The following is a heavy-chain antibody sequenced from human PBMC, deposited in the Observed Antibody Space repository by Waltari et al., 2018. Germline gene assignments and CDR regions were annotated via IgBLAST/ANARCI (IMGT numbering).Heavy chain of an antibody. J-gene: IGHJ4*02. D-gene: IGHD3-3*01. Sequence: EVQLVESGGGLVQPGGSLRLSCAASGFTFSSSWLHSVRQSPGKGLVWVSRINSDGSSTSYADSVKGRFTISRDNAKNTLYLQMNSLRAEDTAVYYCARGIFLEWLFVDYWGQGTLVTVSS. V-gene: IGHV3-74*01. CDR3: ARGIFLEWLFVDY. CDR1: GFTFSSSW. CDR2: INSDGSST.